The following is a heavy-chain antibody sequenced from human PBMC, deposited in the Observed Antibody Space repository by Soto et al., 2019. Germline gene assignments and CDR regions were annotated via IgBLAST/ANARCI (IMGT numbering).Heavy chain of an antibody. CDR1: GFTFSNAW. D-gene: IGHD2-2*01. J-gene: IGHJ6*02. Sequence: GGSLRLSCAASGFTFSNAWMSWVRQAPGKGLEWVGRIKSKTDSGTTDYAAPVKGRFTISRDDSKNTLYLQMNSLKTEDTAVYYCTTGPLPAAFRYYGMDVWGQGTTVTVSS. CDR2: IKSKTDSGTT. CDR3: TTGPLPAAFRYYGMDV. V-gene: IGHV3-15*01.